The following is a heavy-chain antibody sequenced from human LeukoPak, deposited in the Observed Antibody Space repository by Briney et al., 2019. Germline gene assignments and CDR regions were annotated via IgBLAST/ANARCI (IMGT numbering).Heavy chain of an antibody. CDR3: ARNVGECSSTSCHIDWFDP. Sequence: SVKVSCKASGYTFTSYDINWVRQATGQGLEWMGWMNPNSGNTGYAQKFQGRVTMTRNTSISTAYMELSSLRSEDTAVYYCARNVGECSSTSCHIDWFDPWGQRTLVTVSS. J-gene: IGHJ5*02. CDR1: GYTFTSYD. V-gene: IGHV1-8*01. CDR2: MNPNSGNT. D-gene: IGHD2-2*02.